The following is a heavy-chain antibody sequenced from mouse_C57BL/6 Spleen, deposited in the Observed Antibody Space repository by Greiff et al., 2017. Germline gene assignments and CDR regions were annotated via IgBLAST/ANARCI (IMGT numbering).Heavy chain of an antibody. J-gene: IGHJ2*01. CDR3: ARGSDGYYGY. CDR1: GYTFTDYN. CDR2: INPNNGGT. D-gene: IGHD2-3*01. Sequence: VQLKESGPALVKPGASVKMSCKASGYTFTDYNMHWVKQSHGKSLEWIGYINPNNGGTSYNQKFKGKATLTVNKSSITAYMELRSLTSEDSAVYCCARGSDGYYGYWGQGTTLTVSS. V-gene: IGHV1-22*01.